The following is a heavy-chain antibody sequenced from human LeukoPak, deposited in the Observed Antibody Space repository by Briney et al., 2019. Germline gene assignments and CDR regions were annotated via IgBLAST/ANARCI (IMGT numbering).Heavy chain of an antibody. CDR3: ARELKQLDFDY. V-gene: IGHV1-18*01. CDR2: ISGYNGNT. D-gene: IGHD1-1*01. Sequence: ASVKVSCKVSGYTFTNYNINWVRQAPGQGLEWMGWISGYNGNTNYSQKFQGRVTMTTDTSTSTAYMELRSLRSDDTAVYYCARELKQLDFDYWGQGTLVTVSS. J-gene: IGHJ4*02. CDR1: GYTFTNYN.